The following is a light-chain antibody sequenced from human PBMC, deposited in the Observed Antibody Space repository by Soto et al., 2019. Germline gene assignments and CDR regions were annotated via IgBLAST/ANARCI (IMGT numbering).Light chain of an antibody. CDR1: SGHSSYA. Sequence: QPVLTQSPSASASLGASVKLTCTLSSGHSSYAIAWHQQQPEKGPRYLMKLNSDGSHSKGDGIPDRFSGSSSGAERYLTISSLQSEDEADYDCQTWGTGIQVFGTGTKVTVL. J-gene: IGLJ1*01. V-gene: IGLV4-69*01. CDR2: LNSDGSH. CDR3: QTWGTGIQV.